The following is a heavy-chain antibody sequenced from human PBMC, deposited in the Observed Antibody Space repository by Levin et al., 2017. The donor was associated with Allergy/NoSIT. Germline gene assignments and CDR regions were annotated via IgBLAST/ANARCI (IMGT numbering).Heavy chain of an antibody. CDR2: ISFSSSYR. D-gene: IGHD3-22*01. CDR1: GFSFSSYV. J-gene: IGHJ3*02. CDR3: SIYVSGFHAFAI. Sequence: GESLKISCEASGFSFSSYVMNWIRQAPGRGLEWVSLISFSSSYRYYLDSVRGRFTVSRDNAKNSLYLEMNNLKAEDTAVYYCSIYVSGFHAFAIWGQGTMVTVSS. V-gene: IGHV3-21*01.